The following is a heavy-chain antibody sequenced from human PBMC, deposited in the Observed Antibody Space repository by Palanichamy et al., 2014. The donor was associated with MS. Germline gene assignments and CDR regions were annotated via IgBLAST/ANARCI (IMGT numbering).Heavy chain of an antibody. J-gene: IGHJ4*02. CDR2: SSSGSA. V-gene: IGHV4-59*01. CDR1: GGSISGST. Sequence: QVQLQESGPGLVKPSETLSLTCTVSGGSISGSTWSWIRQPPGKGLEWIGYSSSGSANYNPSLKSRVSISLDTSSNQFSLNLSSVTAADTAVYFCGRDNWGSIDYWGQGTLVTV. CDR3: GRDNWGSIDY. D-gene: IGHD7-27*01.